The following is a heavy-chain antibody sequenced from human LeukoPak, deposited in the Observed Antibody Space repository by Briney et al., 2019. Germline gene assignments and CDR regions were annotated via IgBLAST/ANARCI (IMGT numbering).Heavy chain of an antibody. D-gene: IGHD1-26*01. Sequence: PSETLSLTCTVSGGSISSYYWSWIRQPPGKGLEWIGYIYYSGSTNYNPSLKSRVTISIDTSKNQFSLKLSSVTAADTAVYYCARVHSGSYDRWFDPWGQGTLVAVSS. CDR1: GGSISSYY. J-gene: IGHJ5*02. CDR2: IYYSGST. V-gene: IGHV4-59*01. CDR3: ARVHSGSYDRWFDP.